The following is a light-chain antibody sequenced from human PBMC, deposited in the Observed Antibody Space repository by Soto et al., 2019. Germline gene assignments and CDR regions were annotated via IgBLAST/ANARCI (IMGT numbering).Light chain of an antibody. CDR3: QSYDSSLSGSVV. J-gene: IGLJ2*01. Sequence: QAVVTQRPSVSGAPGQRVTISCTGSSSNIGSGYDVHWYQQLPGTAPKLLIYGNSNRPSGVPDRFSGSKSGTSASLAITGLQAEDEADYYCQSYDSSLSGSVVFGGGTKLTVL. CDR2: GNS. CDR1: SSNIGSGYD. V-gene: IGLV1-40*01.